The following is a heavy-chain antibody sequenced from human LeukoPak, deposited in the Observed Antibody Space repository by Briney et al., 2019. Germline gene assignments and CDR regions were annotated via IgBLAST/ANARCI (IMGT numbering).Heavy chain of an antibody. V-gene: IGHV1-2*02. CDR1: GYTFTGYY. J-gene: IGHJ4*01. D-gene: IGHD2-2*01. CDR3: ARGYCSGTSCYYFDY. CDR2: INPNSGGT. Sequence: ASVKVSCKPSGYTFTGYYMHWVRQAPGQGLEWMGWINPNSGGTNYAQKFQGRVTMTRDTSTSTVYMDLSRLKSDDPAVYYCARGYCSGTSCYYFDYGGQEPGVSVLS.